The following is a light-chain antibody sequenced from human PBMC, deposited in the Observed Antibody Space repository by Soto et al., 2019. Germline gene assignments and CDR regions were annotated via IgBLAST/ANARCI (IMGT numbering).Light chain of an antibody. V-gene: IGKV1-9*01. CDR2: AAS. Sequence: DIQLTQSPSFLSASVGDRVTITCRASQGISSYLAWYQQKPGKAPKLLIYAASTLQSGVPSRFSGNESGTEYTLTFSSLQPEDFATYLCQQLNRYPWTFGQGTKVEIK. J-gene: IGKJ1*01. CDR1: QGISSY. CDR3: QQLNRYPWT.